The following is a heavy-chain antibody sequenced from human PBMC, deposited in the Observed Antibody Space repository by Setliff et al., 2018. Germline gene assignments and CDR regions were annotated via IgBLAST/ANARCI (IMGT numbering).Heavy chain of an antibody. Sequence: GGSLRLSCAASGFTISYYAIHWVRQAPGKGLEWVAVSRYAENYQYYADSVEGRFTISRDNSDNTLYLEMISPRAEDTAVYYCAKGGGGNYDSSAIGYYYYYYYMDVWGKGTTVTVSS. CDR2: SRYAENYQ. CDR3: AKGGGGNYDSSAIGYYYYYYYMDV. D-gene: IGHD3-22*01. CDR1: GFTISYYA. J-gene: IGHJ6*03. V-gene: IGHV3-30-3*01.